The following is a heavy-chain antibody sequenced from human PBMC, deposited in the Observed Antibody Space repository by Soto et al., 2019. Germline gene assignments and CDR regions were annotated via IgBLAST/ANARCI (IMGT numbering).Heavy chain of an antibody. D-gene: IGHD2-8*01. CDR2: IGGYNGDT. CDR1: GYTFTRYG. J-gene: IGHJ6*02. CDR3: AKNGQPPYYYYGLDV. Sequence: ASVKVSCKASGYTFTRYGISWVRQAPGQGLEWMGWIGGYNGDTNYAQKFQDRVSMTIDTSTGTAYMELRSLTSDDTAIYYCAKNGQPPYYYYGLDVWGQGTKVTSP. V-gene: IGHV1-18*01.